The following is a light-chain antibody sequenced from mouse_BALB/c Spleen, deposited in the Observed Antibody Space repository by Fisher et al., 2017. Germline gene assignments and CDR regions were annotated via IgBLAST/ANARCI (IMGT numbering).Light chain of an antibody. CDR2: DTS. CDR1: SSVSY. J-gene: IGKJ1*01. CDR3: HQWSSYPWT. Sequence: IVMTQTTAIMSASPGEKVTMTCSASSSVSYKHWYQQKPGSSPRLLIYDTSKLASGVPARFSGSGSGTSYSLTISSVEAEDAADYYCHQWSSYPWTFGGGTKLEIK. V-gene: IGKV4-55*01.